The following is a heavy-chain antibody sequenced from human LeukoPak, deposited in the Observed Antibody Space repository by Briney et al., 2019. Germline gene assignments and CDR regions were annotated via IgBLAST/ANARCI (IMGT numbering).Heavy chain of an antibody. CDR1: GYSISSGYY. Sequence: SETLSLTCAVSGYSISSGYYWGWIRQPPGKGLEWIGTIYHNGNTYYNPSLKSRVTTSVDTSKNQFSLKLTSVTAADTALYYCTRVGYNYGDSDYWGQGTLVTVSS. V-gene: IGHV4-38-2*01. CDR2: IYHNGNT. CDR3: TRVGYNYGDSDY. J-gene: IGHJ4*02. D-gene: IGHD5-18*01.